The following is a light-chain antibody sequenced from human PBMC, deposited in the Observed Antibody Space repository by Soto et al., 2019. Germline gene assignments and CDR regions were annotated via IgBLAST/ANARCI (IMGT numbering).Light chain of an antibody. CDR2: GNN. J-gene: IGLJ2*01. CDR3: QSYGSSLSGSNV. CDR1: SSNIGAGYD. V-gene: IGLV1-40*01. Sequence: QSVLTQPPSVSGAPGQRVTISCTGSSSNIGAGYDVHWYQQLPGTAPKLLIYGNNNRPSGVPDRFSGSKSGTSASLAITGLQAEDEADYYCQSYGSSLSGSNVFGGGTKVTVL.